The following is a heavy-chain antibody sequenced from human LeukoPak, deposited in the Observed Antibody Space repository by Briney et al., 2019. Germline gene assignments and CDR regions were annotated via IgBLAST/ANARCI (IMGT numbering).Heavy chain of an antibody. V-gene: IGHV4-61*01. CDR3: ARGTYDYVWGSYRWAFDY. D-gene: IGHD3-16*02. J-gene: IGHJ4*02. CDR2: IYYSGST. CDR1: GGSVSSGSYY. Sequence: SETLSLTCTVSGGSVSSGSYYWSWIRQPPGKGLEWIGYIYYSGSTNYNPSLKSRVTISVDTSKNQFSLKLSSVTAADTAVYYCARGTYDYVWGSYRWAFDYWGQGTLVTVSS.